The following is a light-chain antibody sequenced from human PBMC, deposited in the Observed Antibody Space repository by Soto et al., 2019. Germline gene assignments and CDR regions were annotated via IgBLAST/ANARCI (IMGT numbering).Light chain of an antibody. V-gene: IGKV3-20*01. J-gene: IGKJ1*01. CDR1: QGISSRY. CDR3: QQYGSSPWT. CDR2: DAS. Sequence: EIVLTQSPGTLSLSPGERATLSCRASQGISSRYLAWYQQKPGQAPRLLIYDASNRATGIPDRFSGSGSGTDFTLTISRLEPEDFAVYYCQQYGSSPWTFGQGTKVEIK.